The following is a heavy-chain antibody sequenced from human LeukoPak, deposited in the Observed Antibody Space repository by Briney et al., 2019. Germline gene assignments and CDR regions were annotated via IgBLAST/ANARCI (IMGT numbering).Heavy chain of an antibody. Sequence: SETLSLTCAVYGGSFSGYCWSWIRQPPGKGLEWIGEINHSGSTNYNPSLKSRVTISVDTSKNQFSLKLGSVTAADTAVYYCARGVEQWLVRGKYYYYYGMDVWGQGNTVTVSS. D-gene: IGHD6-19*01. CDR3: ARGVEQWLVRGKYYYYYGMDV. CDR1: GGSFSGYC. CDR2: INHSGST. J-gene: IGHJ6*02. V-gene: IGHV4-34*01.